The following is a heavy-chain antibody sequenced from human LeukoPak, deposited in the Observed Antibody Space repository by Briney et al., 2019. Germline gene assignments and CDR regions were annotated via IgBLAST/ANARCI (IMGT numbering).Heavy chain of an antibody. Sequence: GGSLRLSCAASGFTFSSYEMNWVRQAPGKGLEWVSSISRSATTIYYADSVKGRFTISRDNDKNSLYLQMNSLRAEDTAVYYCATWGSPNRIHDYWGQGTLVTVSS. CDR3: ATWGSPNRIHDY. J-gene: IGHJ4*02. D-gene: IGHD3-16*01. V-gene: IGHV3-48*03. CDR1: GFTFSSYE. CDR2: ISRSATTI.